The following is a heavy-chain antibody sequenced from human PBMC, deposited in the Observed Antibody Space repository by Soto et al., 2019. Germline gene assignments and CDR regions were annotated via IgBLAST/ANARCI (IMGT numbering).Heavy chain of an antibody. CDR2: TYYIGTT. D-gene: IGHD6-13*01. V-gene: IGHV4-61*01. J-gene: IGHJ4*02. CDR3: ARANLAAAGTVYY. Sequence: QVQLQESGPGLVKPSETLSLTCTVSGGSVSSDSFYWSWIRQPPGKGLEWIGYTYYIGTTSYNPSLKSRVTRSVDTSKNQFSLKLSSVTAADTAVDYCARANLAAAGTVYYWGQGTLVTVSS. CDR1: GGSVSSDSFY.